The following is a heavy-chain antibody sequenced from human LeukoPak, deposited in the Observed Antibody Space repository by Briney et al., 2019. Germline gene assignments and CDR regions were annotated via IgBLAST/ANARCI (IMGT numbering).Heavy chain of an antibody. CDR3: ARPLQGIVGSTGFDY. CDR1: EYSFATYW. J-gene: IGHJ4*02. Sequence: GGSLKISCQGSEYSFATYWIAWLRQMPGKGLEWMGIIYPSDSDTRYSPSFQGQVTISADKSIKTAYLQWSSLKASDTAMYYCARPLQGIVGSTGFDYWGQGTLVTVSS. V-gene: IGHV5-51*01. CDR2: IYPSDSDT. D-gene: IGHD1-26*01.